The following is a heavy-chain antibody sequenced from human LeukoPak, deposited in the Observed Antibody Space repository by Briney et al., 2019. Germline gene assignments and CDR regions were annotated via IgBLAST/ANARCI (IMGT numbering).Heavy chain of an antibody. J-gene: IGHJ5*02. CDR2: IIPMFGTA. D-gene: IGHD5-12*01. V-gene: IGHV1-69*13. CDR1: GDTFSSYA. CDR3: AACSLDIYSFDP. Sequence: GASVKVSCKASGDTFSSYAISWVRQAPGQGLEWMGGIIPMFGTADYGQKFQGRVTITADESTRTAYMELSSLRSEDTAVYYCAACSLDIYSFDPWGQGTLVTVSS.